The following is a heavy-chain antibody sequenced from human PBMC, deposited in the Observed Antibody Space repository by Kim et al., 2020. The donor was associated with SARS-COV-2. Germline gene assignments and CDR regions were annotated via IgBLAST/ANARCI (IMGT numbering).Heavy chain of an antibody. D-gene: IGHD3-22*01. CDR2: MNPNSGNT. CDR3: ARGTWDYYDSSGYRTYYFDY. Sequence: ASVKVSCKASGYTFTSYDINWVRQATGQGLEWMGWMNPNSGNTGYAQKFQGRVTMTRNTSISTAYMELSSLRSEDTAVSYCARGTWDYYDSSGYRTYYFDYWGQGTLVTVSS. J-gene: IGHJ4*02. CDR1: GYTFTSYD. V-gene: IGHV1-8*01.